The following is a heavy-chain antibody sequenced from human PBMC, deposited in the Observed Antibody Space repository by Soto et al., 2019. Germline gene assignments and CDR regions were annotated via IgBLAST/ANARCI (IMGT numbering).Heavy chain of an antibody. Sequence: EVQLLESGGGLLQPGGSLRLSFAASGFTFSTYAMIWVRQAPGRGLEWVSVITGSGGSTYYADSVKGRFTISRDTSKNTLFLQMNSLRAEDTAVYYCAKDRYGDYGGIDYWGQGTMVTVSS. CDR2: ITGSGGST. V-gene: IGHV3-23*01. CDR1: GFTFSTYA. D-gene: IGHD4-17*01. CDR3: AKDRYGDYGGIDY. J-gene: IGHJ4*02.